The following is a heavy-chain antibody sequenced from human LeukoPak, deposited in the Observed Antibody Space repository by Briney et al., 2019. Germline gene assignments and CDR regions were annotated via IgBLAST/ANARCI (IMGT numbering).Heavy chain of an antibody. CDR3: ARVGYSGYEYYFDY. J-gene: IGHJ4*02. V-gene: IGHV4-61*02. D-gene: IGHD5-12*01. Sequence: SQTLSLTCTVSGGSISSGSYYWSWIRQPAGKGLEWIGRIYTSGSTNYNPSLKSRATISVDTSKNQFSLKLSSVTAADTAVYYCARVGYSGYEYYFDYWGQGTLVTVSS. CDR2: IYTSGST. CDR1: GGSISSGSYY.